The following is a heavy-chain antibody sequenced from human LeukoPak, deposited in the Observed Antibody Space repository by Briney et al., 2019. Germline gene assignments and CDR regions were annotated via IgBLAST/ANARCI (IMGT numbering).Heavy chain of an antibody. J-gene: IGHJ4*02. Sequence: PSETLSLTCSVSGDSISGYYWSWIRQPAGKGLEWIGRFYTSGSTNYNPSLKSRVTMSLDTSKNQFSLKLCSVTAADTAVYYCARGDTAMTPSFDYWGQGILVTVSS. CDR3: ARGDTAMTPSFDY. V-gene: IGHV4-4*07. D-gene: IGHD5-18*01. CDR2: FYTSGST. CDR1: GDSISGYY.